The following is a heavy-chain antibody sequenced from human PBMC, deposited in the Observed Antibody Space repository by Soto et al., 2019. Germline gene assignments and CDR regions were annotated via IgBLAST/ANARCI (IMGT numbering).Heavy chain of an antibody. J-gene: IGHJ6*03. CDR3: AREHGSGSYYYYYYMDV. D-gene: IGHD3-10*01. V-gene: IGHV1-69*08. CDR1: GGTFSSYT. CDR2: IIPILGIA. Sequence: QVQLVQSGAEVQKPGSSVKVSCKASGGTFSSYTISWVRQAPGQGLEWMGRIIPILGIANYAQKFQGRVTITADKSTSTAYMELSSLRSEDTAVYYCAREHGSGSYYYYYYMDVWGNGTTVTVSS.